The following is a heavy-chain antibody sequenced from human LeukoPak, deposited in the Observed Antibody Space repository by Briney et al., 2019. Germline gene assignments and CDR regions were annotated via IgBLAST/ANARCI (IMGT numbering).Heavy chain of an antibody. CDR3: ARTRYYYDSSGYPHDY. Sequence: SETLSLTCAVYGGSFSGYYWSWIRQPPGKGLEWIGEISHSGSTNYNPSLKSRVTISVDTSKNQFSLKLSSVTAADTAVYYCARTRYYYDSSGYPHDYWGQGTLVTVSS. CDR1: GGSFSGYY. CDR2: ISHSGST. J-gene: IGHJ4*02. V-gene: IGHV4-34*01. D-gene: IGHD3-22*01.